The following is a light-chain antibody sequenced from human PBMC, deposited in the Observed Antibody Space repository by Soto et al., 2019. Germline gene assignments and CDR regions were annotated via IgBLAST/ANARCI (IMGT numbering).Light chain of an antibody. Sequence: QPVLSQPASVSGSPGQSITISCTGTSSDVGAHRFVSWYQQHPGKVPKLLIYEVDHRPSGVSDRFSASKSGNTASLTISGLQADDEAEYYCSAYTSASTFFGGGTKLTVL. CDR3: SAYTSASTF. CDR2: EVD. J-gene: IGLJ2*01. V-gene: IGLV2-14*01. CDR1: SSDVGAHRF.